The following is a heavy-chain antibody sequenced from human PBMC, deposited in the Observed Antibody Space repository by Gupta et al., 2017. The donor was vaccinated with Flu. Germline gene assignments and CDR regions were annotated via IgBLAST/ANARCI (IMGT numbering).Heavy chain of an antibody. Sequence: VQLRESGPGLVKPSETLSLTCTISGGSISSHYWSCIRQPPGKGLEWIGYISYSGHTNYNPSLKSRVALSVDTSKNQFSLKLTSMTAADTAVYYCARDLGSSSNHYWGQGTLVTVSS. CDR2: ISYSGHT. J-gene: IGHJ4*02. CDR1: GGSISSHY. V-gene: IGHV4-59*11. CDR3: ARDLGSSSNHY. D-gene: IGHD2-2*01.